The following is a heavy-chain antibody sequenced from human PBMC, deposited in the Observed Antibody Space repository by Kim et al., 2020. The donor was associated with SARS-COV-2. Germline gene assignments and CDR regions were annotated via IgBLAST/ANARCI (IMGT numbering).Heavy chain of an antibody. V-gene: IGHV3-48*03. CDR2: ISSSGSTI. Sequence: GGSLRLSCAASGFTFSSYEMNWVRQAPGKGLEWVSYISSSGSTIYYADSVKGRFTISRDNAKNSLYLQMNSLRAEDTAVYYCARDLIAVAGREGGIWGQGTMVTVSS. J-gene: IGHJ3*02. CDR1: GFTFSSYE. CDR3: ARDLIAVAGREGGI. D-gene: IGHD6-19*01.